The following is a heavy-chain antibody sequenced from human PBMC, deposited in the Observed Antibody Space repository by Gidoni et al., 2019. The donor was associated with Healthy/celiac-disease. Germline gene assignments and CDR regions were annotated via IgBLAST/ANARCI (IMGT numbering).Heavy chain of an antibody. V-gene: IGHV3-49*03. D-gene: IGHD6-19*01. CDR3: TRGDSSGWYGGGWFDP. J-gene: IGHJ5*02. Sequence: EVQLVESGGGLVQPGRSLRLSCTASGFTFGDYAMSWFRQAPGKGLEWVGFSRSKAYGGTTEYAASVKGRFTISRDDSKSIAYLQMNSLKTEDTAVYYCTRGDSSGWYGGGWFDPWGQGTLVTVSS. CDR2: SRSKAYGGTT. CDR1: GFTFGDYA.